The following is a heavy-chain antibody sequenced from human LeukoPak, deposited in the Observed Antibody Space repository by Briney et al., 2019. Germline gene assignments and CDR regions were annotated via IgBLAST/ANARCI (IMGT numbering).Heavy chain of an antibody. CDR3: ARASLDSRGYSGYEPFDP. Sequence: ASVKVSCKASGYTFTSYYMHWVRQAPGQGLEWMGIINPSGGSTSYAQKFQGRVTMTRDMSTSTVYMELSSLRSEDTAVYYCARASLDSRGYSGYEPFDPWGQGTLVTVSS. CDR2: INPSGGST. J-gene: IGHJ5*02. D-gene: IGHD5-12*01. CDR1: GYTFTSYY. V-gene: IGHV1-46*01.